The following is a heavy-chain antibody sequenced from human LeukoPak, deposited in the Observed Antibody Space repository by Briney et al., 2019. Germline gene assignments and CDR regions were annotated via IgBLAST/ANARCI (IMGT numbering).Heavy chain of an antibody. D-gene: IGHD7-27*01. Sequence: ASVKDSCKASGYTLTGYYMHWVRQAPGQGLEWMGWIYPNSGGTDYAQKFQGRVTMTRDTSISTAYMELSRLRSDDTAVYYCARDLGRGGDYWGQGTLVTVSS. CDR2: IYPNSGGT. CDR1: GYTLTGYY. CDR3: ARDLGRGGDY. V-gene: IGHV1-2*02. J-gene: IGHJ4*02.